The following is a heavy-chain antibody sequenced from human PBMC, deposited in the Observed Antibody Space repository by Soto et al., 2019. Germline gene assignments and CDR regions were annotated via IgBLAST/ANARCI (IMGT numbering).Heavy chain of an antibody. Sequence: PGESLKISCKCSGCSFTTYWIGWVRQMPGKGLEWMGIIYPGDSDTRYSPSFQGQVTISVDKSISAAYLQWSSLKASDSAIYYCARREGGRLDYWGQGTMVTVPQ. CDR3: ARREGGRLDY. J-gene: IGHJ4*02. V-gene: IGHV5-51*01. CDR2: IYPGDSDT. CDR1: GCSFTTYW.